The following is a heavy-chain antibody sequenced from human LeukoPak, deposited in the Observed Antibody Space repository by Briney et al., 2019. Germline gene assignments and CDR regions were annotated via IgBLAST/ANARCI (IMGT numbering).Heavy chain of an antibody. D-gene: IGHD6-6*01. CDR3: AREYSSSRYYYYYYGMDV. CDR2: INPNSGGT. Sequence: ASVKVSCKASGGTFSSYAISWVRQAPGQGLEWMGRINPNSGGTNYAQKFQGRVTMTRDTSISTAYMELSRLRSDDTAVYYCAREYSSSRYYYYYYGMDVWGQGTTATVSS. CDR1: GGTFSSYA. J-gene: IGHJ6*02. V-gene: IGHV1-2*06.